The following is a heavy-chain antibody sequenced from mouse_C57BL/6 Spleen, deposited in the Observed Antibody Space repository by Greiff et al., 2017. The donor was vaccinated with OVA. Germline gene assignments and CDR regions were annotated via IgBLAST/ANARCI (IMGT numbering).Heavy chain of an antibody. J-gene: IGHJ1*03. Sequence: EVKLVESGGGLVKPGGSLKLSCAASGFTFSDYGMHWVRQAPEKGLEWVAYISSGSSTIYYAETVKGRFTIARDNAKNTLFLQMTSLRSEDTAMYYCASQVARYFDVWGTGTTVTVSS. CDR2: ISSGSSTI. CDR1: GFTFSDYG. V-gene: IGHV5-17*01. D-gene: IGHD1-1*01. CDR3: ASQVARYFDV.